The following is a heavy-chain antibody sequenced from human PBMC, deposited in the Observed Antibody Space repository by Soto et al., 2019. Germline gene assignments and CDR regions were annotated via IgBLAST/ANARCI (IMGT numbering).Heavy chain of an antibody. J-gene: IGHJ3*02. Sequence: QLQLQESGSGLVKPSQTLSLTCAVSGGSISSGGYSWSWIRQPPGKGLEWIGYIHHSGSTYYNPSRKSRVTISVDRSKNQFSLKLSSVTAADTAVYYCARAHGSGWGAFDIWGQGTMVTVSS. CDR3: ARAHGSGWGAFDI. CDR2: IHHSGST. D-gene: IGHD3-10*01. CDR1: GGSISSGGYS. V-gene: IGHV4-30-2*01.